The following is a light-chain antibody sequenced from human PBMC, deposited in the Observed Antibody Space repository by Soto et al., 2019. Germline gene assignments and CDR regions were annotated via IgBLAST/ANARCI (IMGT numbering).Light chain of an antibody. V-gene: IGLV1-40*01. J-gene: IGLJ7*01. Sequence: QSVLTQPPSVSGAPGQRVTISCTGSSSNIGAGYDVHWYQQLPGTAPKLMIYEVNNRPSGVPDRFSGSKSGSTASLTISGLQAEDEAEYYCCLSPGSLTWLFGGGTQLTVL. CDR1: SSNIGAGYD. CDR3: CLSPGSLTWL. CDR2: EVN.